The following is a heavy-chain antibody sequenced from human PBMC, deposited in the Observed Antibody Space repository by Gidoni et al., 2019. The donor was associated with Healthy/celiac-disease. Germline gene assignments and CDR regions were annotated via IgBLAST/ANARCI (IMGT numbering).Heavy chain of an antibody. CDR1: GGSISSGGYY. D-gene: IGHD3-16*02. CDR3: AIGAFGGVIDHFFDY. CDR2: IYYSGST. V-gene: IGHV4-31*03. J-gene: IGHJ4*02. Sequence: QVQLQESGPGLVKPSQTLSLTCTVSGGSISSGGYYWSWIRQHPGKGLEWIGYIYYSGSTYYNPSLKSRVTIAVDTSKNQFSLKLSSVTAADTAVYYCAIGAFGGVIDHFFDYWGQGTLVTVSS.